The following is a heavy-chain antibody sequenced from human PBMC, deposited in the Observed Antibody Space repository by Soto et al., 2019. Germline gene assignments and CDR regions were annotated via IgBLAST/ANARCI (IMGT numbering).Heavy chain of an antibody. V-gene: IGHV1-69*13. CDR2: TIPIFGTA. J-gene: IGHJ6*02. D-gene: IGHD6-13*01. Sequence: SVKVSCKASGGTFSSYAIGWVRQAPGQGLEWMGGTIPIFGTANYAQKFQGRVTITADESTSTAYMELSSLRSEDTAVYYCARDKSVVGVLRIAAAESGYYYYGMDVWGQGTTVTVSS. CDR1: GGTFSSYA. CDR3: ARDKSVVGVLRIAAAESGYYYYGMDV.